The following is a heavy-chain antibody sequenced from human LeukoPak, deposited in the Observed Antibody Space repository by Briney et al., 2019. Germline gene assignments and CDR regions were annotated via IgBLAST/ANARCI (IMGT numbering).Heavy chain of an antibody. CDR3: AKDSQPRDYYDSSGYYTN. V-gene: IGHV3-30*18. Sequence: GGSLRLSCAASGFTFSTYWMSWVRQAPGKGLEWVAVISYDGSNKYYADSVKGRFTISRDNSKNTLYLQMNSLRAEDTAVYYCAKDSQPRDYYDSSGYYTNWGQGTLVTVSS. CDR1: GFTFSTYW. D-gene: IGHD3-22*01. J-gene: IGHJ4*02. CDR2: ISYDGSNK.